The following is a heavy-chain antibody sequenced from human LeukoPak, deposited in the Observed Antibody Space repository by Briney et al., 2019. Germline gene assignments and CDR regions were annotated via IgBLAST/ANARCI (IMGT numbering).Heavy chain of an antibody. J-gene: IGHJ6*03. CDR2: IYTSGST. CDR1: GGSISSYY. CDR3: ARGFGYLRGVIHYYYYMDV. V-gene: IGHV4-4*07. Sequence: SETLSLTCTVSGGSISSYYWSWIRQPAGKGLEWIGRIYTSGSTNYNPSLKSRVTMPVDTSKNQFSLKLSSVTAADTAVYYCARGFGYLRGVIHYYYYMDVWGKGTTVTVSS. D-gene: IGHD3-10*01.